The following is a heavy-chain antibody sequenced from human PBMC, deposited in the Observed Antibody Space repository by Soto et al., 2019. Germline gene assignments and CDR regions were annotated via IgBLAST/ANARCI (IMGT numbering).Heavy chain of an antibody. CDR3: ARAETDSSGDYDWGRAFDI. Sequence: SQTLSLTCXISGDSVSSNSAAWNWIRQSPSRGLEWLGRTYYRSKWYNDYAVSVKSRITINPDTSKNQFSLQLNSVTPEDTAVYYCARAETDSSGDYDWGRAFDIWGQGTMVTVSS. V-gene: IGHV6-1*01. J-gene: IGHJ3*02. D-gene: IGHD3-22*01. CDR2: TYYRSKWYN. CDR1: GDSVSSNSAA.